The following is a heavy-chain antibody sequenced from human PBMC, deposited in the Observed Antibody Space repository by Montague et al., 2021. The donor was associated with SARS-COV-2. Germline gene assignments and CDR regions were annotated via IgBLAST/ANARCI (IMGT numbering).Heavy chain of an antibody. D-gene: IGHD3-22*01. CDR1: GGSISSYY. CDR2: IYYSGST. CDR3: AREVRYYYDSSGPGAFDI. V-gene: IGHV4-59*01. Sequence: SETLSLTRTVSGGSISSYYWSWIRRPPGKGLEWIGYIYYSGSTNYNPSLKSRVTISVDTSKNQFSLKLSSVTAADTAVYYCAREVRYYYDSSGPGAFDIWGQGTMVTVSS. J-gene: IGHJ3*02.